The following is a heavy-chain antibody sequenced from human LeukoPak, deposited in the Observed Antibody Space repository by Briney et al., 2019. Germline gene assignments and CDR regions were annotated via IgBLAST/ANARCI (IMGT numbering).Heavy chain of an antibody. J-gene: IGHJ4*02. CDR1: GYTFTSCY. D-gene: IGHD3-22*01. CDR2: INPSGGST. CDR3: AKDNRYLEGYYDSSGYLDY. V-gene: IGHV1-46*01. Sequence: GASVKVSCKASGYTFTSCYMHWVRQAPGQGLEWMGIINPSGGSTSYAQKFQGRVTMTRDMSTSAVYMELSSLRSDDTAVYYCAKDNRYLEGYYDSSGYLDYWGQGTLVTVSS.